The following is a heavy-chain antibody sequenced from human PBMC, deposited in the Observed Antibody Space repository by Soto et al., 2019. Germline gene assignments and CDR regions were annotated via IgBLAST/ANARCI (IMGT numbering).Heavy chain of an antibody. CDR2: ISGSGGST. J-gene: IGHJ1*01. CDR1: GFTFSSYA. D-gene: IGHD6-6*01. V-gene: IGHV3-23*01. CDR3: AKEGWKYISSSGYFQH. Sequence: VQLLESGGGLVQPGGSLRLSCAASGFTFSSYAMSWVRQSPGKGLAWVSAISGSGGSTYYADSVKGRFTISRDNSKNTLYLQMNSLRAEDTAVYYCAKEGWKYISSSGYFQHWGQGTLVTVSS.